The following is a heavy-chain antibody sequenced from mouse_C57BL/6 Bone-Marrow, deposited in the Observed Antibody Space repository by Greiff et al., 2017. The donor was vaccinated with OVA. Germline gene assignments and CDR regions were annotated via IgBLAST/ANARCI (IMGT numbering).Heavy chain of an antibody. Sequence: EVKLVESGPSLVRPSQTLSLTCTVTGFSINSDCYWIWIRQFPGNKLEYIGYTFYSGITYYNPSLESRTYITRDTSKNQFSLKLSSVTTEDTATYYFASGDGYAWFAYWGQGTLVTVSA. CDR2: TFYSGIT. D-gene: IGHD2-3*01. J-gene: IGHJ3*01. CDR1: GFSINSDCY. V-gene: IGHV3-3*01. CDR3: ASGDGYAWFAY.